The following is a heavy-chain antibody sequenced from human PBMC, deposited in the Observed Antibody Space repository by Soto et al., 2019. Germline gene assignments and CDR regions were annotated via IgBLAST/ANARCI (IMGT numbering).Heavy chain of an antibody. Sequence: SETLSLTCAVYGGSFSGYYWSWIRQPPGKGLEWIGEINHSGSTNYNPSLKSRVTISVDTSKNQFSLKLSSVTAADTAVYYCARENIVATITPGYYFYGLDVWGQGTTVTVSS. D-gene: IGHD5-12*01. CDR3: ARENIVATITPGYYFYGLDV. J-gene: IGHJ6*02. V-gene: IGHV4-34*01. CDR2: INHSGST. CDR1: GGSFSGYY.